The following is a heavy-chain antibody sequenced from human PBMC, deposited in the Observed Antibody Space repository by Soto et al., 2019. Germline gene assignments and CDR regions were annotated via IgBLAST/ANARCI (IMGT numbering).Heavy chain of an antibody. J-gene: IGHJ4*02. D-gene: IGHD1-26*01. CDR3: AISIGICRAHKSFDY. V-gene: IGHV4-34*01. Sequence: SETLSLTCAVYGGSFSGYYWSWIRQPPGKGLEWIGEINHSGSTYYNPSLKSRVTISVDTSKNQFSLKLSSVTAADTAVYYCAISIGICRAHKSFDYCGQGPLVTVSS. CDR2: INHSGST. CDR1: GGSFSGYY.